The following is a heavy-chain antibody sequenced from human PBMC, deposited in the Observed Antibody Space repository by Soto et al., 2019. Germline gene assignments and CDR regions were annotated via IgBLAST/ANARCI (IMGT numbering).Heavy chain of an antibody. CDR2: ITYDGSYK. Sequence: QVQLVESGGGVVQPGRSLRLSCAASGFTFSNYGLHWVRQAPGQGLEWMAFITYDGSYKYYGDSVRGRFTISRDNSKNTVYLQMNSLKPEDTAMYYCAKGGKWNFFGSFDSWGHGNLVTVSS. CDR3: AKGGKWNFFGSFDS. J-gene: IGHJ5*01. V-gene: IGHV3-30*18. D-gene: IGHD1-7*01. CDR1: GFTFSNYG.